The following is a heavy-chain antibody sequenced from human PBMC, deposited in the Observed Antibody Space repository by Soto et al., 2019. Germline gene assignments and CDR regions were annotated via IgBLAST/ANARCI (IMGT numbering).Heavy chain of an antibody. V-gene: IGHV3-23*01. D-gene: IGHD5-18*01. J-gene: IGHJ4*02. CDR2: ISGSGGST. Sequence: GGSLRLSCAASGFTFSSYATSWVRQAPGKGLEWVSAISGSGGSTYYADSVKGRFTISRDNSKNTLYLQMNSLRAEDTAVYYCAKLNRGYSYGQRGYFDYWGQGTLVTVSS. CDR1: GFTFSSYA. CDR3: AKLNRGYSYGQRGYFDY.